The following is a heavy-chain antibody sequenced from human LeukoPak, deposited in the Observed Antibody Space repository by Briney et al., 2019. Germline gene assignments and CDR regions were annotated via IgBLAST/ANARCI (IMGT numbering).Heavy chain of an antibody. J-gene: IGHJ4*02. CDR3: ARVTEAPYYFDY. Sequence: GGSLRLSCAASEFTFSNYGINWVRQAPGKGLEWVSYISSSGSTIHYADSVKGRVTISRDNAKNSLYLQMNSLRAEDTAVYYCARVTEAPYYFDYWGQGTLVTVSS. CDR1: EFTFSNYG. V-gene: IGHV3-48*01. CDR2: ISSSGSTI.